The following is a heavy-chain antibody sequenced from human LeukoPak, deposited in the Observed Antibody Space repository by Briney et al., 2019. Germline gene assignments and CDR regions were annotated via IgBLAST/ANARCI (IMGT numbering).Heavy chain of an antibody. J-gene: IGHJ4*02. CDR1: GYTFTSYF. CDR3: ARSVQGSSWYVPGDY. CDR2: INPSGGST. V-gene: IGHV1-46*01. D-gene: IGHD6-13*01. Sequence: ASVKVSCKASGYTFTSYFIHWVRQAPGQGLEWMGIINPSGGSTNYAQKFQGRVTMTRDTSTSTVYMELSSLRSEDTAVYYCARSVQGSSWYVPGDYWGQGTLVTVS.